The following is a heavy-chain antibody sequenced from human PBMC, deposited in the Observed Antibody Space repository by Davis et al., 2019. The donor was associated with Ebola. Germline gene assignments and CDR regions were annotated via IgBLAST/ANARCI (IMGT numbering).Heavy chain of an antibody. CDR3: ARVNAVTGYSRFDS. J-gene: IGHJ5*01. Sequence: GESLKISCAASAFTFDDYAMTWVRQAPGKGLEWVAVINSDGGSTGYADSVKGRFTISRDNAKNSLYLRLNSQRPEDTALYHCARVNAVTGYSRFDSWGEGTLDTVSS. CDR2: INSDGGST. V-gene: IGHV3-20*01. D-gene: IGHD3-9*01. CDR1: AFTFDDYA.